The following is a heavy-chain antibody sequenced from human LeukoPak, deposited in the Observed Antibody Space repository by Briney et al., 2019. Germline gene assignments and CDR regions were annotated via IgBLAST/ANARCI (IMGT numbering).Heavy chain of an antibody. J-gene: IGHJ5*02. CDR2: INHSGST. D-gene: IGHD3-22*01. CDR3: ARGESAEQYYYGSSGYLT. Sequence: SETLSLTCAVYGGSFSGYYWSWIRQPPGKGLEWIGEINHSGSTNYNPSLKSRVTISVDTSKNQFSLKLSSVTAADTAVYYCARGESAEQYYYGSSGYLTWGQGTLVTVSS. CDR1: GGSFSGYY. V-gene: IGHV4-34*01.